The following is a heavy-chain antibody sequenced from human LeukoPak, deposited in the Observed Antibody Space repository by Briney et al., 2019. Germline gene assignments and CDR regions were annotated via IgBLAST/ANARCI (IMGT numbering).Heavy chain of an antibody. Sequence: PSETLSLTCTLSYGSISNYYWTWIRQPAGRRLEWIGRLYIGRGTDYNPSLKSRVTMSVDTSNNQFSLRLTSVTAADTAIYYCARESRVFIGDGYYLDSWGPGTLITVSS. V-gene: IGHV4-4*07. D-gene: IGHD3-3*01. CDR1: YGSISNYY. CDR2: LYIGRGT. J-gene: IGHJ4*02. CDR3: ARESRVFIGDGYYLDS.